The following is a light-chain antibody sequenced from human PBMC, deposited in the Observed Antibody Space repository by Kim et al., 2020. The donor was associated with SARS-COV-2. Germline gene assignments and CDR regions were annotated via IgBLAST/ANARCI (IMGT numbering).Light chain of an antibody. Sequence: HSALTQPASVSGSPGQSITISCTGTSSDVGGYNYVSWYQQHPGKAPKVMIYDVSNRPSGVSNRFSGSKSGNTASLTISGLQAEDEADYYCSSYTSSSTFVFGTGTKVTVL. J-gene: IGLJ1*01. CDR3: SSYTSSSTFV. CDR1: SSDVGGYNY. CDR2: DVS. V-gene: IGLV2-14*03.